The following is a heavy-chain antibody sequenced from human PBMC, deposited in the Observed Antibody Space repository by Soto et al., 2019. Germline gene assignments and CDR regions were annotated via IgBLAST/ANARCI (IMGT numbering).Heavy chain of an antibody. Sequence: GGSLRLSCQASVFPLTKYAMTWVRQAPGKGLEWVSSISASGDTTYYAASVKGRFTISRDSSKSTLFLEMDTLRVEDTAIYYCVKGWSGDKCPCMDVWGLGTTVTVSS. CDR3: VKGWSGDKCPCMDV. CDR1: VFPLTKYA. V-gene: IGHV3-23*01. CDR2: ISASGDTT. D-gene: IGHD3-3*01. J-gene: IGHJ6*02.